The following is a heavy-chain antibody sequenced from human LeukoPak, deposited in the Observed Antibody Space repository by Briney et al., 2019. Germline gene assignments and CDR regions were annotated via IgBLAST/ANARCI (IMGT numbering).Heavy chain of an antibody. CDR2: INPNSGGT. J-gene: IGHJ5*02. D-gene: IGHD5-12*01. V-gene: IGHV1-2*04. CDR1: GYTFTGYY. Sequence: ASVKVSCKASGYTFTGYYMHWVRQAPGQGLEWMGWINPNSGGTNYAQKFQGWVTMTRDTSISTAYTELSRLRSDDTAVYYCAREKVATRNWFDPWGQGTLVTVSS. CDR3: AREKVATRNWFDP.